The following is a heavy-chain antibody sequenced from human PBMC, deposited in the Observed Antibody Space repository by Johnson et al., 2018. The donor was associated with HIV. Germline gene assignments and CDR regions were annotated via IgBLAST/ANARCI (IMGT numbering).Heavy chain of an antibody. CDR3: TTGGYYGSGSPEDAFDI. CDR2: IKSKTDGGTT. J-gene: IGHJ3*02. Sequence: VQLVESGGGVVQPGRSLRLSCAASGFTVSSNYMSWVRQAPGKGLEWVGRIKSKTDGGTTDYAAPVKGRFTIASDDSKNTLYLQMNSIKTGDTDVYYCTTGGYYGSGSPEDAFDIWGQGTMVTVSS. CDR1: GFTVSSNY. D-gene: IGHD3-10*01. V-gene: IGHV3-15*01.